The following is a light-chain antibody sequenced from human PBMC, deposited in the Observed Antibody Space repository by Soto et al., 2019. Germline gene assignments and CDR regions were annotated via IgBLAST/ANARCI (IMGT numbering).Light chain of an antibody. Sequence: DIQMTQSPSTLSASIGDRVTITCRTSQSVDSWLAWYQQKPGKAPKLLIYKASSLQTGVPSRFSGSGSGTAFTLTISSLQPDDFATYYCQHYNDYSRMFAQGTKVEIK. J-gene: IGKJ1*01. CDR1: QSVDSW. V-gene: IGKV1-5*03. CDR2: KAS. CDR3: QHYNDYSRM.